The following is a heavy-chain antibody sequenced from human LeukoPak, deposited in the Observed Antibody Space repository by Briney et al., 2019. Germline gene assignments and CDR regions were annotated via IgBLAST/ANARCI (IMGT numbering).Heavy chain of an antibody. Sequence: GGSLRLSCVGSGFTFSTYWMSWVRKAPGKGLEWVANIKQDGSEKHYLDSVKGRFSIFRDNAKKSLFLHMNSLRAEDTAIYYCARDTSGYSTIWYPDYYNGMDVWGQGTTVTVSS. CDR3: ARDTSGYSTIWYPDYYNGMDV. J-gene: IGHJ6*02. CDR2: IKQDGSEK. V-gene: IGHV3-7*01. CDR1: GFTFSTYW. D-gene: IGHD6-13*01.